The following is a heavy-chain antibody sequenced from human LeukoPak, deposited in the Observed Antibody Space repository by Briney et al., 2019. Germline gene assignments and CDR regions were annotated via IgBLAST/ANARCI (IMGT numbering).Heavy chain of an antibody. Sequence: GSLRLSCAASGFTFKSHAMSWVRQAPGKGLGWVSATSGSGGSKFYADSVKGRFTISRDNSKNTVYLQINSLRADDTAVYYCAKDFQHDGGQEWGQGTLVSVSS. CDR3: AKDFQHDGGQE. CDR2: TSGSGGSK. J-gene: IGHJ4*02. D-gene: IGHD4-17*01. V-gene: IGHV3-23*01. CDR1: GFTFKSHA.